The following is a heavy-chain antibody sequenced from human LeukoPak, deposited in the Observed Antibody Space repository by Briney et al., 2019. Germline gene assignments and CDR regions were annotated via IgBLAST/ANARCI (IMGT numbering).Heavy chain of an antibody. V-gene: IGHV3-66*01. CDR3: ARVGAGSAWGSLDY. Sequence: SGGSLRLSCLASGFSVSNKYMSWVRQAPGKGLEWVSIIYSGGTTYYADSVRGRFSISRDNSNNTLYLQMNSLRAEDTAVYFCARVGAGSAWGSLDYWGQGTLVTVSS. CDR2: IYSGGTT. J-gene: IGHJ4*02. D-gene: IGHD6-19*01. CDR1: GFSVSNKY.